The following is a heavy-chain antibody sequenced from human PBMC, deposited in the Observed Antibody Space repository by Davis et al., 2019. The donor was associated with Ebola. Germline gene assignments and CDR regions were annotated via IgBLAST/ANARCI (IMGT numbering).Heavy chain of an antibody. V-gene: IGHV4-34*01. CDR3: ARGRAAMVRGIYYYYGMDV. J-gene: IGHJ6*04. CDR2: INHSGST. CDR1: GGSFSGYY. Sequence: PSETLSLTCAVYGGSFSGYYWSWIRQPPGKGLEWIGEINHSGSTNYNPSLKSRVTISVDTSKNQFSLKLSSVTAADTAVYYCARGRAAMVRGIYYYYGMDVWGKGTTVTVSS. D-gene: IGHD5-18*01.